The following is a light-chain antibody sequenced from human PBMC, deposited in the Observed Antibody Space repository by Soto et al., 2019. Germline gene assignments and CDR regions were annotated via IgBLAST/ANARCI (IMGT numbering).Light chain of an antibody. CDR2: AAS. CDR1: QAISNY. Sequence: DIQVTQSPSSLSASVGDRVTITCRASQAISNYLAWYQQKPGKVPELLINAASTFQSGVPSRFSGSGSVTDFTFTISSLQPEDAATYYCQKYNSAPFAFGPGTKVDIK. CDR3: QKYNSAPFA. J-gene: IGKJ3*01. V-gene: IGKV1-27*01.